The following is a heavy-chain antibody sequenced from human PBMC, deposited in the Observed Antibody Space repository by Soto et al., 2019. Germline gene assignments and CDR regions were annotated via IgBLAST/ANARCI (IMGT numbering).Heavy chain of an antibody. CDR2: TYYRSKWYN. Sequence: SQTLSLTCAISGDSVSSNSAAWTWIRQSPSRGLEWLGRTYYRSKWYNDYAVSVKSRITINPDTSKNQFSLQLNSVTPEDTAVYYCARAVLIVYAQAAQYYYYGMDVWGQGTTVTV. CDR1: GDSVSSNSAA. CDR3: ARAVLIVYAQAAQYYYYGMDV. V-gene: IGHV6-1*01. J-gene: IGHJ6*02. D-gene: IGHD2-8*01.